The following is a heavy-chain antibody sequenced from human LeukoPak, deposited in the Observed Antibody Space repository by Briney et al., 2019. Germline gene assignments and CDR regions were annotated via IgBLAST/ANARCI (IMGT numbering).Heavy chain of an antibody. CDR3: ARGVPYASWSGPHYSDY. CDR1: GFTVSSNY. D-gene: IGHD3-3*01. V-gene: IGHV3-53*01. J-gene: IGHJ4*02. Sequence: GGSLRLSCAASGFTVSSNYMSWVRQAPGKGLEWVSVIYSGGNTYYADSVKGRFTISRDNSKNTLYLQMSSLRAEDTAVYYCARGVPYASWSGPHYSDYWGQGTLVTVSS. CDR2: IYSGGNT.